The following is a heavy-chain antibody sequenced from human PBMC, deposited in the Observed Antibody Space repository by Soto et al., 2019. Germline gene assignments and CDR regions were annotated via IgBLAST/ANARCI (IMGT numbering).Heavy chain of an antibody. CDR2: IIPIFGTA. CDR3: AGLGGSTTVTTHFEYGMDV. D-gene: IGHD4-17*01. Sequence: SVKVSCKASGGSFSSYAIRWVRQAPGQGLEWMGGIIPIFGTANYAQKFQGRVTITADESTSTAYMELSSLRSEDTAVYYCAGLGGSTTVTTHFEYGMDVWGQGTTVTVSS. CDR1: GGSFSSYA. V-gene: IGHV1-69*13. J-gene: IGHJ6*02.